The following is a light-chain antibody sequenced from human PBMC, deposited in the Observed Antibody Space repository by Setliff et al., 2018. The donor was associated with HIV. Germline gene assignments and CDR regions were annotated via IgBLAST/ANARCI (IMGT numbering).Light chain of an antibody. CDR3: QVWDSSGDYV. CDR1: NIGSKS. Sequence: ELAQPPSVSVAPGKTARITCGGNNIGSKSVHWYQQKPGQAPVLVVDDNSDRPSGIPERFSGSTSGNTATLTISRVEAGNEADYYCQVWDSSGDYVFGTGTKVTV. J-gene: IGLJ1*01. CDR2: DNS. V-gene: IGLV3-21*03.